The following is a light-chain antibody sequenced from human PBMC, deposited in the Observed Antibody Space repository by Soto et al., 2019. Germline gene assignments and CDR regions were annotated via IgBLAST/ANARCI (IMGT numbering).Light chain of an antibody. Sequence: DIQMTQSPSTLSASVGDRVTITCRASQSISSWLAWYQQKPGKAPKLLIYDAYSLESGTPSRFSGRRSGTEFTLTIASVQSEDFATYYCQQYSSYSPLTFGGGTKVEIK. J-gene: IGKJ4*01. CDR2: DAY. V-gene: IGKV1-5*01. CDR3: QQYSSYSPLT. CDR1: QSISSW.